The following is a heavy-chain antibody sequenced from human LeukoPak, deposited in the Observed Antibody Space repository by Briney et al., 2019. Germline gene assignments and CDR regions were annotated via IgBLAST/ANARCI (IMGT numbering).Heavy chain of an antibody. CDR1: GGSISSCGYY. Sequence: SETLSLTCTVSGGSISSCGYYWSWIRQHPGKGLEWIGYIYYSGSTYYNPSLESRVTISVVTSKNQFSLKLSSVTAADTAVYYCARAGGFFSPFGYWGQGTLVTVSS. CDR3: ARAGGFFSPFGY. V-gene: IGHV4-31*03. D-gene: IGHD3-3*01. J-gene: IGHJ4*02. CDR2: IYYSGST.